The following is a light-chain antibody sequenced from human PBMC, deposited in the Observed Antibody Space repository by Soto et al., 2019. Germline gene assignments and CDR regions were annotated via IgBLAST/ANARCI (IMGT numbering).Light chain of an antibody. CDR2: LGS. CDR1: QSLLHRNGYNY. Sequence: DIVMTQSPLSLPVTPGEPASISCRSSQSLLHRNGYNYLDWYLQKPGQSPQLLIYLGSTRASGVPARFSGSGSGKDFTLKISRVEAEDVGVYYCMQALQTPLTFGGGTKVEIK. CDR3: MQALQTPLT. J-gene: IGKJ4*01. V-gene: IGKV2-28*01.